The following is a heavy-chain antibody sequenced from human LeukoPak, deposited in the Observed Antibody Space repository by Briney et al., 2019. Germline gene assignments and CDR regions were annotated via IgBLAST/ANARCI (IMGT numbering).Heavy chain of an antibody. D-gene: IGHD2-15*01. CDR2: INPTSGGT. V-gene: IGHV1-2*02. Sequence: ASVKVSCKASGYTFTGYYIHWVRQAPGQGLEWMGWINPTSGGTNYAQKFQGRVTMTRDTSISTAYMELSRLRSDDPAVYYCARHVGYSNWFDPWGQGTLVTISS. CDR1: GYTFTGYY. J-gene: IGHJ5*02. CDR3: ARHVGYSNWFDP.